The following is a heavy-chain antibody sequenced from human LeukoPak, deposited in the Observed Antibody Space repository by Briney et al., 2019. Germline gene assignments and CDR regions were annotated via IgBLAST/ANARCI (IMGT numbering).Heavy chain of an antibody. CDR1: AFTFSSYA. CDR3: ARHIGYDFDY. D-gene: IGHD5-12*01. J-gene: IGHJ4*02. V-gene: IGHV3-23*01. CDR2: ISGTGGNT. Sequence: GGSLRLSCAASAFTFSSYAMSWVRQAPGKGLKWVSAISGTGGNTYYADSVKGRFTISRDNSKNTLYLQMNILRAEDTAVYYCARHIGYDFDYWGQGTLVSVSS.